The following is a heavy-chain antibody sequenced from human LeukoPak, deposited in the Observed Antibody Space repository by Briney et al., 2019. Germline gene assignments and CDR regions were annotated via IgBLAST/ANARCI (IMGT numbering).Heavy chain of an antibody. CDR2: LYSDGTT. Sequence: SGGSLRLSCAASRLTVSSGYMGWVRQAPGKGLEWVSVLYSDGTTYYSDSVKGRFTISRDNSQNTLYLQLDSLRAEDTAVYYCARLYDRSAYGAFDIWGQGTMVTVSS. V-gene: IGHV3-66*02. CDR1: RLTVSSGY. D-gene: IGHD3-22*01. J-gene: IGHJ3*02. CDR3: ARLYDRSAYGAFDI.